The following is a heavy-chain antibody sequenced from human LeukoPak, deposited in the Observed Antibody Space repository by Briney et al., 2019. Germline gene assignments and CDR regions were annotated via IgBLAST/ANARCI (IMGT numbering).Heavy chain of an antibody. D-gene: IGHD3-10*01. Sequence: GCSLTLSCPPSGFTFSSYALNWVRPAPGKELEWVSAISCSDRTPCYAHSVTGPLAFSRDNSKHTLYLEMHSLRVEDTAVYGCAKEWYYYGSGSYGDFQHWGQGTVVSVSS. V-gene: IGHV3-23*01. CDR2: ISCSDRTP. J-gene: IGHJ1*01. CDR1: GFTFSSYA. CDR3: AKEWYYYGSGSYGDFQH.